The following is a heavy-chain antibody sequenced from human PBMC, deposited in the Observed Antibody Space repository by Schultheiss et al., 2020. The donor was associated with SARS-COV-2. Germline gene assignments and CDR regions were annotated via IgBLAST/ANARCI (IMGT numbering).Heavy chain of an antibody. V-gene: IGHV3-74*01. Sequence: GGSLRLSCAASGFTFSSYWMHWVRQAPGKGLVWVSRINSDGSSTSYADSVKGRFTISRDNAKNTVYLQMTSLRVEDMAVYYCARGGGYKFGDEFDYWGQGTLVTVSS. J-gene: IGHJ4*02. CDR3: ARGGGYKFGDEFDY. CDR2: INSDGSST. CDR1: GFTFSSYW. D-gene: IGHD2-21*02.